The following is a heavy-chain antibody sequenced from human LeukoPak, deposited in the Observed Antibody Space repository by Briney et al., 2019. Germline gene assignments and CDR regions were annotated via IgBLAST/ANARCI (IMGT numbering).Heavy chain of an antibody. CDR1: GFTFSDYY. Sequence: GSLRLSCAASGFTFSDYYMSWIRQPPGKGLEWIGYIYYGGSTNYNPSLKSRVTISVDTSKNQFSLNLSSVTAADTAVYYCARGYSGSYGRFDPWGQGTLVTVSS. D-gene: IGHD1-26*01. CDR3: ARGYSGSYGRFDP. J-gene: IGHJ5*02. V-gene: IGHV4-59*01. CDR2: IYYGGST.